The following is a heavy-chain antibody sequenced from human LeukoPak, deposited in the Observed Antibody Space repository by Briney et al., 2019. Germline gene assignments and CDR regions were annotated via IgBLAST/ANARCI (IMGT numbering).Heavy chain of an antibody. CDR3: ARDAVYYGSGSYYYRPYYYGMDV. V-gene: IGHV3-7*04. J-gene: IGHJ6*02. CDR1: GFTFSSYW. CDR2: IKQDGSEK. Sequence: GGSLRLSCSASGFTFSSYWMSWVRQAPGKGLEWVANIKQDGSEKYYVDSAKGRFTISRDNAKNSLYLQMNSLRAEDTAVYYCARDAVYYGSGSYYYRPYYYGMDVWGQGTTVTVSS. D-gene: IGHD3-10*01.